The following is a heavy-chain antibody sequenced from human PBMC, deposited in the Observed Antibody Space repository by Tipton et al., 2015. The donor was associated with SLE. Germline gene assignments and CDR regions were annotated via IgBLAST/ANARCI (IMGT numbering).Heavy chain of an antibody. CDR2: IYTSGST. CDR3: ARDTGSDGYYYGMDV. D-gene: IGHD4-17*01. V-gene: IGHV4-38-2*02. J-gene: IGHJ6*02. CDR1: GYSISSGYY. Sequence: TLSLTCAVSGYSISSGYYWGWIRQPPGKGLEWIGRIYTSGSTNYNPSLKSRVTMSVDTSKNQFSLKLSSVTAADTAVYYCARDTGSDGYYYGMDVWGQGTTVTVSS.